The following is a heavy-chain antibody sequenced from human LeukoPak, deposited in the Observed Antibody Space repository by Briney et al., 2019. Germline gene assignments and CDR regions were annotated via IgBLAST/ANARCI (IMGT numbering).Heavy chain of an antibody. V-gene: IGHV3-74*01. CDR1: GFTFSSYW. D-gene: IGHD3-22*01. J-gene: IGHJ4*02. CDR3: ARDVDSSGYYYLSHFDY. Sequence: PGGSLRLSCAASGFTFSSYWMHWVRQAPGKGLVWVSRINSDGSSTSYADSVKGRFTISRDNAKNTLYLQMNSLRAEDTAVYYCARDVDSSGYYYLSHFDYWGQGTLVTVSS. CDR2: INSDGSST.